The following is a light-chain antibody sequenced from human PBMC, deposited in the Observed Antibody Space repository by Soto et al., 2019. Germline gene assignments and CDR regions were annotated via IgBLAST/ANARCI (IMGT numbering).Light chain of an antibody. Sequence: QSVLTQPASVSGSPGQSITISCTGTSSVVGGYNYVSWYQQHPGKAPKLMIYEVSNRPSGVSNRFSGSKSGNTASLTISGLQPEDEADYYCSSFTTSSTVVFGGGTKVTVL. CDR1: SSVVGGYNY. J-gene: IGLJ2*01. V-gene: IGLV2-14*01. CDR2: EVS. CDR3: SSFTTSSTVV.